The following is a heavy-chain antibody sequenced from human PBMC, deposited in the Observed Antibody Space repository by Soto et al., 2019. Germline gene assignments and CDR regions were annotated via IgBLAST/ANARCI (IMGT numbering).Heavy chain of an antibody. D-gene: IGHD2-21*02. Sequence: EVHLVESGGGLVKPGGSLRLSCAVSGFTFSSCTMNWVRQAPGKGLEWVSSISPSSGHIYYADSVKGRFTISRDNAKNSLFLQMTSLRGEDTAVYYCSGWSVGACHTNYGMDVWGQGTTVTVSS. CDR2: ISPSSGHI. CDR1: GFTFSSCT. V-gene: IGHV3-21*06. CDR3: SGWSVGACHTNYGMDV. J-gene: IGHJ6*02.